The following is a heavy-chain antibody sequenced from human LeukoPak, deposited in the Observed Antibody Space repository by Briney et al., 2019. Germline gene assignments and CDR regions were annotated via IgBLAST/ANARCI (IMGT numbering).Heavy chain of an antibody. CDR2: ISYDGSNK. Sequence: GGSLRLSCAASGFTFSNYAMHWVRQAPGKGLEWVAVISYDGSNKYYADSVKGRFTISRDNSKNTLYLQMNSLRAEDTAVYYCARDADRGVYYYYYMDVWGKGTTVTVSS. CDR1: GFTFSNYA. V-gene: IGHV3-30-3*01. J-gene: IGHJ6*03. CDR3: ARDADRGVYYYYYMDV. D-gene: IGHD2-15*01.